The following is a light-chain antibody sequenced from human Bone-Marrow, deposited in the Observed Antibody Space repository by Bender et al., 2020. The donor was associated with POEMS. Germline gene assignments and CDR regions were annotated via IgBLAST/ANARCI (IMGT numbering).Light chain of an antibody. CDR3: QVWDTSGDDCWV. CDR1: NLGSKS. Sequence: SYVLTQEPWQSVAPGHTARLTCGGHNLGSKSVQWYQLRPGQAPALVVYDNNQRPSEIPERFSGANSGNTATLTITAVEGGDEADYYCQVWDTSGDDCWVFGGGTKLTVL. V-gene: IGLV3-21*02. CDR2: DNN. J-gene: IGLJ3*02.